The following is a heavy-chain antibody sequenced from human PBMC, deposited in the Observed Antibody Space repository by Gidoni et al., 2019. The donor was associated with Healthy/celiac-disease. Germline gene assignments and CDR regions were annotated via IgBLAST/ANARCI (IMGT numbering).Heavy chain of an antibody. D-gene: IGHD2-15*01. CDR1: GFTFNSYG. CDR3: AKVLGACSGGSCFAPFDY. Sequence: EVQLLESGGGLVQPGGSLRLSCTASGFTFNSYGLSWVRRAPGMGLEWVSAISGSGDYTYYADSVKGRFTISRDNSKDTLYLQMISLRAEDTAVYYCAKVLGACSGGSCFAPFDYWGQGTLVTVSS. CDR2: ISGSGDYT. J-gene: IGHJ4*02. V-gene: IGHV3-23*01.